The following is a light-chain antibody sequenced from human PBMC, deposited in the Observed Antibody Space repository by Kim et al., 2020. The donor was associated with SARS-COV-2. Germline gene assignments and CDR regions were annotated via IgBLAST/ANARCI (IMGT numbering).Light chain of an antibody. V-gene: IGLV2-14*03. CDR2: DVS. Sequence: GQSITISCTGTSSDVGAYDYVSWYQQHPGKAPKLIIYDVSERPSGVSYRFSGSKSGNTASLTISRLRAEDEADYYCSSYTTSTTWVFGGGTKLTVL. CDR1: SSDVGAYDY. J-gene: IGLJ3*02. CDR3: SSYTTSTTWV.